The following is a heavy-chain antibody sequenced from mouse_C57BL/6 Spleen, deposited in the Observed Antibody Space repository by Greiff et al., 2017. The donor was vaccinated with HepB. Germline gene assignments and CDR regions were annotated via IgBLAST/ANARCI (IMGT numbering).Heavy chain of an antibody. CDR2: IWRGGST. CDR1: GFSLTSYG. CDR3: AKTFYYYGSSPYAMDY. D-gene: IGHD1-1*01. V-gene: IGHV2-5*01. Sequence: VKLVESGPGLVQPSQSLSITCTVSGFSLTSYGVHWVRQSPGKGLEWLGVIWRGGSTDYNAAFMSRLSITKDNSKVQVFVKMNSMQADDTAIYYCAKTFYYYGSSPYAMDYWGQGTSVTVSS. J-gene: IGHJ4*01.